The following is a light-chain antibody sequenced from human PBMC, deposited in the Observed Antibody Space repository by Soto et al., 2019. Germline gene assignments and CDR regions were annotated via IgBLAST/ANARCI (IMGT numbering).Light chain of an antibody. Sequence: QSALTQPASVSGSPGQSITISCTGTSSDVGDYNFVSWYQQHPGKFPKLIIFDVNKRPSGVSHHFSGSKSGNTASLTISGLKDEDEADYYCSSYTSSDTLVFGGGTKLTVL. CDR3: SSYTSSDTLV. V-gene: IGLV2-14*01. CDR2: DVN. CDR1: SSDVGDYNF. J-gene: IGLJ3*02.